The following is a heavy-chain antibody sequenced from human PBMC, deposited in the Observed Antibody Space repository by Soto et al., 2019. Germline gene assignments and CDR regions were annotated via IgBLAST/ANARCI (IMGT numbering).Heavy chain of an antibody. CDR1: GFGFSNYA. Sequence: EVQLLESGGGLVQPGGSLRLSCAASGFGFSNYAVTWVRQAPGKGLEWVAGITGSGSGTKYADSVKGRFTISRDNSKNTLYLQMNSLRAGDTAVYYCAKDPNGDYLGAFDSWGQGTMVTVSS. V-gene: IGHV3-23*01. J-gene: IGHJ3*02. CDR2: ITGSGSGT. D-gene: IGHD4-17*01. CDR3: AKDPNGDYLGAFDS.